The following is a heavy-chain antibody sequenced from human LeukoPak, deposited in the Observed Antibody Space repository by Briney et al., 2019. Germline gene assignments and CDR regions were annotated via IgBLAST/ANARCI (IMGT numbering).Heavy chain of an antibody. CDR2: ISGDGGST. D-gene: IGHD6-19*01. CDR3: ANGWVGGYYDAFDI. J-gene: IGHJ3*02. Sequence: GGSLRLFCAASGFTFDDYAMHWVRQTPGKGLEWVSLISGDGGSTYYADSVKGRFTISRDNSKNSLYLQMNSLRTEDTALYYCANGWVGGYYDAFDIWGQGTVVTVSS. V-gene: IGHV3-43*02. CDR1: GFTFDDYA.